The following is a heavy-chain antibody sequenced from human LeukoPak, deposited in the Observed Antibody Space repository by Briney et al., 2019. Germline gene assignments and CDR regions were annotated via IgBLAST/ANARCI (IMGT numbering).Heavy chain of an antibody. V-gene: IGHV1-24*01. D-gene: IGHD2-2*01. CDR2: FDPEDGET. CDR1: GYTLTELS. CDR3: ATGSGYCSSTSCYWGGY. J-gene: IGHJ4*02. Sequence: ASVKVSCKVSGYTLTELSMHWVRQAPGKGLEWMGGFDPEDGETIYAQKFQGRATMTEDISTDTAYRELSSLRSEDTAVYYCATGSGYCSSTSCYWGGYWGQGTLVTVSS.